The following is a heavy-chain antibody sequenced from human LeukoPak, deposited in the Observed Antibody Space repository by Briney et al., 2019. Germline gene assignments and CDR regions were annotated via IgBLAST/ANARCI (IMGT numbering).Heavy chain of an antibody. V-gene: IGHV1-69*04. Sequence: ASVKVSCKPSGDSFNRFAVNWVRQAPGQGLEWMGRIMPTLGITNYAKELQARVTITADISPSAAYMELKNLTSLDTAVYYCARGHTDSIHYWGQGTQVTVSS. CDR1: GDSFNRFA. CDR3: ARGHTDSIHY. J-gene: IGHJ4*02. D-gene: IGHD5-18*01. CDR2: IMPTLGIT.